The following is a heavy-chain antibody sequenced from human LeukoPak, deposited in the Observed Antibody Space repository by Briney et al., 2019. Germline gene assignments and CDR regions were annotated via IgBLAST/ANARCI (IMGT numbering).Heavy chain of an antibody. D-gene: IGHD3-3*01. CDR1: GGTFSSYA. CDR2: IIPIFGTV. V-gene: IGHV1-69*06. J-gene: IGHJ5*02. CDR3: ARDNSVRDEEWWFNR. Sequence: GASVKVSCKASGGTFSSYAISWVRQAPGQGLEWRGGIIPIFGTVNYAQKFQGRVTITADKSTSTAYMELSSLRSDDTAVYYCARDNSVRDEEWWFNRWGNRTLVTVAS.